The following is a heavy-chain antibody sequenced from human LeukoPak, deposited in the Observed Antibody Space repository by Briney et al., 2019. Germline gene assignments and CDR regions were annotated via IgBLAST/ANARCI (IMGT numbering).Heavy chain of an antibody. Sequence: GRSLRLSCAASGFTFSSYGMHWVRQAPGKGLEWVAVIWYDGSNKYYADSVKGRFTISRDNSKNTLYLQMNSLRAEDTAVYYCAREVRALFDIWGQGTMATVSS. V-gene: IGHV3-33*01. CDR2: IWYDGSNK. J-gene: IGHJ3*02. D-gene: IGHD2-2*01. CDR1: GFTFSSYG. CDR3: AREVRALFDI.